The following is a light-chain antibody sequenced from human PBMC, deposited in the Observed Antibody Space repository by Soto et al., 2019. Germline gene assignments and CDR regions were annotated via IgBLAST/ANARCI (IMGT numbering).Light chain of an antibody. CDR3: ATWDSSLIAGV. CDR1: SSNIGNNF. J-gene: IGLJ2*01. CDR2: DNN. Sequence: QSVLTQPPSVSAAPGQKVTISCSGSSSNIGNNFVSWYQHLPGTAPKLLIYDNNKRPSGIPDRFSGTKSGTSATLGITGLQTGDEAHYYCATWDSSLIAGVFVGGTKVTVL. V-gene: IGLV1-51*01.